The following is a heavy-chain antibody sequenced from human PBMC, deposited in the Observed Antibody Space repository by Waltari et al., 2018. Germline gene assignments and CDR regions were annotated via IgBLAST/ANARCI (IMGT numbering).Heavy chain of an antibody. D-gene: IGHD6-19*01. J-gene: IGHJ5*02. V-gene: IGHV4-59*01. CDR1: GGSISSYY. CDR3: ARFRGQWLPYWFDP. CDR2: IYYSGST. Sequence: QVQLQESGPGLVKPSETLSLTCPVSGGSISSYYWSWIRQPPGKGLEWIGYIYYSGSTNYNPSLKSRVTISVDTSKNQFSLKLSSVTAADTAVYYCARFRGQWLPYWFDPWGQGTLVTVSS.